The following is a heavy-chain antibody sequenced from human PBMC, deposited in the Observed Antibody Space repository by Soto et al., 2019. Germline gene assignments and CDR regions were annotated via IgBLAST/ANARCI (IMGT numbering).Heavy chain of an antibody. V-gene: IGHV3-74*03. J-gene: IGHJ3*02. D-gene: IGHD2-2*01. CDR1: GFTFSGHW. Sequence: EVQLVESGGDLVQPGGSLRLSCAASGFTFSGHWMHWVRQVPGTGLEWVARINTDGGSSAYADSVKGRFTISRDNAKTTLYLQMNGLRAEDTAVYYCAREAGYCSRTSCYRRAFDTWGQGTTVTVSS. CDR3: AREAGYCSRTSCYRRAFDT. CDR2: INTDGGSS.